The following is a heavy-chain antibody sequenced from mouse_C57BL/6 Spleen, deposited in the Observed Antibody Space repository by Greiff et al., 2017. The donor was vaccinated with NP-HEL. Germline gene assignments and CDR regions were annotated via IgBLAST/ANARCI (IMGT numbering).Heavy chain of an antibody. D-gene: IGHD1-1*01. CDR3: AREDYGSSPYAMDY. V-gene: IGHV1-80*01. CDR1: GYAFSSYW. CDR2: IYPGDGDT. Sequence: VQGVESGAELVKPGASVKISCKASGYAFSSYWMNWVKQRPGKGLEWIGQIYPGDGDTNYNGKFKGKATLTADKSSSTAYMQLSSLTSEDSAVYFCAREDYGSSPYAMDYWGQGTSVTVSS. J-gene: IGHJ4*01.